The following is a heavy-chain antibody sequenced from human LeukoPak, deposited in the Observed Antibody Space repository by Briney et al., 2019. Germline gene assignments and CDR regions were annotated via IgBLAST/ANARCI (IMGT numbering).Heavy chain of an antibody. CDR1: GFTFSSYW. J-gene: IGHJ3*02. D-gene: IGHD3-3*01. V-gene: IGHV3-74*01. CDR3: ARDLIVVRYYDFWSGSDAFDI. CDR2: INSDGSST. Sequence: GGSVRLSCAASGFTFSSYWMHWVRQAPGKGLVWVSRINSDGSSTSYADSVKGRFTISRDNAKNTLYLQMNSLRAEDTAVYYCARDLIVVRYYDFWSGSDAFDIWGQGTMVTVSS.